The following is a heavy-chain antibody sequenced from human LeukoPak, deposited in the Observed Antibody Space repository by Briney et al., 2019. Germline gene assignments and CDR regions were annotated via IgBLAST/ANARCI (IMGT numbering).Heavy chain of an antibody. Sequence: GGSLRLSCAASGFTVSGSYMSWVRQAPGKGLEWVSVIYSTGLTYYADSVKGRFTISRDYFKNTLFLQMNSLRAEDTALYYCARGLGQWPHLDYWGQGTLVTVSS. V-gene: IGHV3-53*01. CDR2: IYSTGLT. D-gene: IGHD6-19*01. CDR3: ARGLGQWPHLDY. J-gene: IGHJ4*02. CDR1: GFTVSGSY.